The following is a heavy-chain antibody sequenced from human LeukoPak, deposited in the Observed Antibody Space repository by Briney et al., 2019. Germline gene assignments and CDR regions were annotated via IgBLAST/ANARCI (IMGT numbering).Heavy chain of an antibody. CDR1: GGSISPWY. D-gene: IGHD2-15*01. CDR3: ARINCSGGSCYSGVRGAFDI. V-gene: IGHV4-59*01. J-gene: IGHJ3*02. CDR2: IFYTGST. Sequence: PSETLSLTCTVSGGSISPWYWSWIRQPPGKRLEWIGYIFYTGSTNHNPSLKSRLTMSVDTSKNQVSLKLTSVTAADTAVYYCARINCSGGSCYSGVRGAFDIWGQGTMVTVSS.